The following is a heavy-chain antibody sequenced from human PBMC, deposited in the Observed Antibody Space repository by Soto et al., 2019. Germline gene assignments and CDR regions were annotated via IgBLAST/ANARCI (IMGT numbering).Heavy chain of an antibody. CDR1: GGTFSSYA. Sequence: QVQLVQSGAEVRQPASSVKVSCKTSGGTFSSYAISWVRQAPGQGLEWMGGIVPIVDTSTYAQKFQGRVTITAGESTSTVYMERSSLRSDDAAVYDCVRGVSVPGNRDSWGRGTMVTVSS. V-gene: IGHV1-69*12. D-gene: IGHD3-16*02. CDR2: IVPIVDTS. J-gene: IGHJ4*02. CDR3: VRGVSVPGNRDS.